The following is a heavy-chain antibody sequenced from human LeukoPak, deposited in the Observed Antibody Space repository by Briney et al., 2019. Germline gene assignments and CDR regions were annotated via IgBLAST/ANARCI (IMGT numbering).Heavy chain of an antibody. V-gene: IGHV1-69*13. CDR2: IIPIFGSA. Sequence: SVKVSCKASGGTFSSYAISWVRQAPGQGLEWMGGIIPIFGSANYAQKFQGRVTITSDESTSTAYMELSSLRSEDTAVYYCARDGYYYDSSGFDYWGQGTLVTVSS. J-gene: IGHJ4*02. D-gene: IGHD3-22*01. CDR1: GGTFSSYA. CDR3: ARDGYYYDSSGFDY.